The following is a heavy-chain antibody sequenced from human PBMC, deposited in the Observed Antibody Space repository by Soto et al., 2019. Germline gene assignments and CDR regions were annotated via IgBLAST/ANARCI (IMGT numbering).Heavy chain of an antibody. J-gene: IGHJ5*02. CDR2: IYPADSDT. D-gene: IGHD3-10*01. V-gene: IGHV5-51*01. CDR1: GYSFPSQW. CDR3: ARHPNSFGSGSNWFDP. Sequence: GESLKISCKGSGYSFPSQWIGWVRQMPGKGLEWMGNIYPADSDTRYSPSFQGHVTLSVDKSITTAYLQWASLKASDTAIYYCARHPNSFGSGSNWFDPWGQGTLVTVSS.